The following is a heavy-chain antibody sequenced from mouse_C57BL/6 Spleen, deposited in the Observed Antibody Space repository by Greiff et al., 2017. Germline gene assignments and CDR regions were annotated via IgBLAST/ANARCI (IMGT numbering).Heavy chain of an antibody. Sequence: QVQLKQSGAELVRPGASVKLSCKASGYTFTDYYINWVKQRPGQGLEWIARIYPGSGNTYYNEKFKGKATLTAEKSSSTAYMQLSSLTSEDSAVYFCARSYYYGSSLYYAMDYWGQGTSVTVSS. V-gene: IGHV1-76*01. J-gene: IGHJ4*01. CDR3: ARSYYYGSSLYYAMDY. CDR1: GYTFTDYY. CDR2: IYPGSGNT. D-gene: IGHD1-1*01.